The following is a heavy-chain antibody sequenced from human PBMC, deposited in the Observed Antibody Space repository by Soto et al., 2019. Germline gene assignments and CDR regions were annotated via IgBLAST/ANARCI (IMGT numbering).Heavy chain of an antibody. CDR3: AKDLAPTYYDFWSGYHKAAFDI. J-gene: IGHJ3*02. V-gene: IGHV3-23*01. D-gene: IGHD3-3*01. CDR2: ISGSGGST. CDR1: GFTFSSYA. Sequence: GGSLRLSCAASGFTFSSYAMSWVRQAPGKGLEWVSAISGSGGSTYYADSVKGRFTISRDNSKNTLYLQMNSLRAEDTAVYYCAKDLAPTYYDFWSGYHKAAFDIWGQGTMVTVSS.